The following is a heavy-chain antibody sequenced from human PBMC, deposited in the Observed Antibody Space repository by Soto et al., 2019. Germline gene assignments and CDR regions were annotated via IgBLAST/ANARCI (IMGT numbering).Heavy chain of an antibody. V-gene: IGHV1-69*13. CDR3: ATTSIALAGTDYYGMDV. CDR1: GGTFSSYA. J-gene: IGHJ6*02. Sequence: SVKVSCKASGGTFSSYAISWVRQAPGQGLEWMGGIIPIFGTANYAQKFQGRVTITADESTSTAYMELSSLRSEDTAVYYCATTSIALAGTDYYGMDVWGQRTMVTAS. D-gene: IGHD6-19*01. CDR2: IIPIFGTA.